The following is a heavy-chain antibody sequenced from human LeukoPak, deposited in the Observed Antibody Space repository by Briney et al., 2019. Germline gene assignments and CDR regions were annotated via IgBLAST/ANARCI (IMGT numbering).Heavy chain of an antibody. V-gene: IGHV4-59*12. CDR1: GGSISSYY. CDR3: ARGLRRLLYYYYMDV. D-gene: IGHD4-17*01. Sequence: SETLSLTCTVSGGSISSYYWSWIRQPPGKGLEWIGYIYYSGSTNYNPSLKSRVTISVDTSKNQFSLKLSSVTAADTAVYYCARGLRRLLYYYYMDVWGKGTTVTVSS. CDR2: IYYSGST. J-gene: IGHJ6*03.